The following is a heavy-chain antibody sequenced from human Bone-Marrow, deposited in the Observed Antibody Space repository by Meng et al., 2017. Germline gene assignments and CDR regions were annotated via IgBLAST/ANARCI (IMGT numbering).Heavy chain of an antibody. V-gene: IGHV4-39*07. D-gene: IGHD1-1*01. Sequence: QLHVEESGPGLVNPSDTLSLFCSASGGSISSRSYYWGWIRQPPGKGLEWIGTIYYSGSTYYNPSLNSRVTISVDTSKNQFSLKLNSVTAADTALYYCATSNALPALNWFDPWGRGTLVTVSS. CDR2: IYYSGST. CDR1: GGSISSRSYY. CDR3: ATSNALPALNWFDP. J-gene: IGHJ5*02.